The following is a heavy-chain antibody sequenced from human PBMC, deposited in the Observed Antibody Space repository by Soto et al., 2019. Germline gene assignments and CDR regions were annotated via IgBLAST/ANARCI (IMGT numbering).Heavy chain of an antibody. D-gene: IGHD6-25*01. CDR2: MYNDGRT. Sequence: QVRLQESGPGLVKPSQTLSLTCTVSVGSVSSGGFYWNWIRQHPGKGLEWIGYMYNDGRTEYNPSLKSRVSISVDTPKNQFSLKVMSVTVADTAVYYCTREAGYWGQGILVTVSS. CDR1: VGSVSSGGFY. CDR3: TREAGY. V-gene: IGHV4-31*03. J-gene: IGHJ4*02.